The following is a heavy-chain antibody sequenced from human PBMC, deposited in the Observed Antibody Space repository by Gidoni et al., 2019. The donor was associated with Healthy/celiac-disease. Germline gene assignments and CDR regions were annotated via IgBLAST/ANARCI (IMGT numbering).Heavy chain of an antibody. CDR1: GGSISSSSYY. CDR3: ARWAVTTVGGFDY. J-gene: IGHJ4*02. D-gene: IGHD4-17*01. CDR2: IDYSGST. V-gene: IGHV4-39*07. Sequence: QLQLPESGPGLVKPSETLSLTCTVSGGSISSSSYYWGWIRQPPGKGLEWIGSIDYSGSTYYNPSRKSRVTISVDTSKNQFSLKLSSVTAADTAVYYCARWAVTTVGGFDYWGQGTLVTVSS.